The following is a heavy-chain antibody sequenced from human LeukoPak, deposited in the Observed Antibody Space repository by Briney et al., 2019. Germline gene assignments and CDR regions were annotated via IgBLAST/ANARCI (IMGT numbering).Heavy chain of an antibody. J-gene: IGHJ4*02. D-gene: IGHD1-7*01. CDR2: ISYDGSNK. Sequence: PGRSLRLSCAASGFTFSSYGMHWVRQAPGKGLEWVAVISYDGSNKYYADSVKGRFTISRDNSKNTLYLQMNSLRAEDTAVYYCAKDRNWNYGRYFDYWGQGTLVTVSS. CDR1: GFTFSSYG. V-gene: IGHV3-30*18. CDR3: AKDRNWNYGRYFDY.